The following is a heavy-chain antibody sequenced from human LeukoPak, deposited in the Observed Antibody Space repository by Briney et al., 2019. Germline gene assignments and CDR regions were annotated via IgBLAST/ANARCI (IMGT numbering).Heavy chain of an antibody. V-gene: IGHV4-30-4*01. CDR1: GGSISSGDYY. CDR2: IYYSGST. Sequence: SETLSLTCTVSGGSISSGDYYWSWIRQPPGKGLEWIGYIYYSGSTYYNPSLKSRVTISVDTPKNQLSLKLSSVTAADTAVYYCARDYSNYGRYYYYGMDVWGQGTTVTVSS. CDR3: ARDYSNYGRYYYYGMDV. J-gene: IGHJ6*02. D-gene: IGHD4-4*01.